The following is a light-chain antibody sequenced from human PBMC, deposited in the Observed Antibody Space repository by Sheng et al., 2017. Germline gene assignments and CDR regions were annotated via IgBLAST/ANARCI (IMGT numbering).Light chain of an antibody. Sequence: QSALTQPASVSGSPGQSITISCTGTPSDVGSYDLVSWYQQHPGKAPKVLIYEGSKRPSGVSDRFSGSKSGKTASLTISGIQAEDEADYYCCSYAGRSAWVFGGGTKVTVL. V-gene: IGLV2-23*01. CDR1: PSDVGSYDL. J-gene: IGLJ3*02. CDR3: CSYAGRSAWV. CDR2: EGS.